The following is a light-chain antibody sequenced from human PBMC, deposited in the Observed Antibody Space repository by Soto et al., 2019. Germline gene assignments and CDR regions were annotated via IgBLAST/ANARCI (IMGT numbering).Light chain of an antibody. Sequence: EIVLTQSPGTLSLSPGERATLSCRASQSVSSSYLAWYQQKPGQAPRLLIYGASSRATGIPDRFSCSGSATDVTLTITRLEPEDFAVYYCQQDGSSPPTFGQGTKAEVK. V-gene: IGKV3-20*01. CDR2: GAS. CDR1: QSVSSSY. CDR3: QQDGSSPPT. J-gene: IGKJ1*01.